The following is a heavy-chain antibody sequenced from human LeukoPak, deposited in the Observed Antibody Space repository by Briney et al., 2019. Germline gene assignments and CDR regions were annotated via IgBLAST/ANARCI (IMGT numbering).Heavy chain of an antibody. Sequence: GGSLRLSCAASGFTVSSFAMSWVRQAPGKGLEWVSVSTTGANYTFYADSVKGRFTVTRDNSKNTIFLQLNNVRADDTAVYFCAKAQGAWYYFDSWGQGTLVTVSS. D-gene: IGHD6-13*01. CDR3: AKAQGAWYYFDS. CDR2: STTGANYT. CDR1: GFTVSSFA. J-gene: IGHJ4*02. V-gene: IGHV3-23*03.